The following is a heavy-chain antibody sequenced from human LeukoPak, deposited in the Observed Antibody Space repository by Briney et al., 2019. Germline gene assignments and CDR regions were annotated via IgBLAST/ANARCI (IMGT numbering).Heavy chain of an antibody. V-gene: IGHV4-61*02. Sequence: SETLSLTCTVSGGSISSGSYYWSWIRQPAGKGLEWIGRIYTSGSTNYNPSLKSRVTISVDTSKNQFSLKLSSVTAADTAVYYCAREKVDGDYDYWGQGTLVTVSS. CDR2: IYTSGST. D-gene: IGHD4-17*01. CDR3: AREKVDGDYDY. CDR1: GGSISSGSYY. J-gene: IGHJ4*02.